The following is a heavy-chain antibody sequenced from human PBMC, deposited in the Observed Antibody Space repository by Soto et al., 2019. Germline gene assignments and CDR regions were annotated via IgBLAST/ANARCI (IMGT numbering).Heavy chain of an antibody. V-gene: IGHV3-21*01. J-gene: IGHJ5*02. D-gene: IGHD4-17*01. CDR3: ARDLYGDYYVWFDP. Sequence: GGSLRLSCAASGFTFSSYSMNWVRQAPGKGLEWVSSISSSSSYIYYADSVRGRFTISRDNAKNSLYLQMNSLRAEDTAVYYCARDLYGDYYVWFDPWGRGTLVTVSS. CDR1: GFTFSSYS. CDR2: ISSSSSYI.